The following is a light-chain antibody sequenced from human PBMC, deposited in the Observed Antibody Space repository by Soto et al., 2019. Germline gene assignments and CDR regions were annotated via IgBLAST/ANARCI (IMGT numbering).Light chain of an antibody. CDR1: QSVGSK. J-gene: IGKJ2*01. CDR2: GAS. V-gene: IGKV3-15*01. CDR3: QERSKWPLYT. Sequence: EIVMTQSPATLSLSPGERATLSCRASQSVGSKLIWYQQKPGQAPRLLIYGASARATGIPARFSGSGSGTEFTLTISSLQSEDSAIYFCQERSKWPLYTIGQGTKVEIK.